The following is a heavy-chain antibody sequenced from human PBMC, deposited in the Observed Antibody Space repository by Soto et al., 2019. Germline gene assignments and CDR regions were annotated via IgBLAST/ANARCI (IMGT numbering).Heavy chain of an antibody. J-gene: IGHJ4*02. CDR3: AIDGVPPIDY. CDR1: GFTFIKYA. V-gene: IGHV3-23*01. D-gene: IGHD4-17*01. Sequence: EVQLLESGGGLVQPGGSLRLSCAASGFTFIKYAMTWVRQSPGKGLEWVSGISGSGSNTVYADSVKGRFTISRDNSKNTLYLQINSLRVDDTAVYYCAIDGVPPIDYWGQGTLVTVSS. CDR2: ISGSGSNT.